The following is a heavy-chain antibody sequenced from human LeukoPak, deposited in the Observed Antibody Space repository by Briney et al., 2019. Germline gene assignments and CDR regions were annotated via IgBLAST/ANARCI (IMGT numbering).Heavy chain of an antibody. CDR3: ARTQNYSSGWGEAFDI. Sequence: SETLSLTCAVSGGSFSDYQWNWIRQSPGKGLEWLGEISHSGTTTYNPSLKSRVTISVDTSKNQFSLKLSSVTAADTAVYYCARTQNYSSGWGEAFDIWGQGTMVTVSS. D-gene: IGHD6-19*01. V-gene: IGHV4-34*01. CDR2: ISHSGTT. J-gene: IGHJ3*02. CDR1: GGSFSDYQ.